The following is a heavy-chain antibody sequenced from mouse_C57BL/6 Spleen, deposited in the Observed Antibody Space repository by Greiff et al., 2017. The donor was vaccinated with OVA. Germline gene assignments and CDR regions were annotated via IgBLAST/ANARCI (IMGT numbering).Heavy chain of an antibody. D-gene: IGHD1-1*01. CDR3: ARSGYYYGSSHYYAMDY. J-gene: IGHJ4*01. CDR2: IYPGDGDT. CDR1: GYAFSSYW. V-gene: IGHV1-80*01. Sequence: VKLVESGAELVKPGASVKISCKASGYAFSSYWMNWVKQRPGKGLEWIGQIYPGDGDTNYNGKFKGKATLTADKSSSTAYMQLSSLTSEDSAVYFCARSGYYYGSSHYYAMDYWGQGTSVTVSS.